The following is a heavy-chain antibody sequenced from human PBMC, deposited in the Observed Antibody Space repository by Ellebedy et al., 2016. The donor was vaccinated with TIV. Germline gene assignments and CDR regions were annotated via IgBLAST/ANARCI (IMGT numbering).Heavy chain of an antibody. D-gene: IGHD1-1*01. CDR1: GFTFSSYA. CDR3: ALQLEEWEGWFDP. Sequence: GESLKISCAASGFTFSSYAMSWVRQAPGKGLEWVSAISGSGGSTYYADSVKGRFTISRDNSKNTLYLQMNSLRAEDTAVYYCALQLEEWEGWFDPWGQGTLVTVSS. V-gene: IGHV3-23*01. J-gene: IGHJ5*02. CDR2: ISGSGGST.